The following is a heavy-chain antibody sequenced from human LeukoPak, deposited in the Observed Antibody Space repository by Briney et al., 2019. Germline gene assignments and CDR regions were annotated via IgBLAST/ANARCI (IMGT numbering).Heavy chain of an antibody. D-gene: IGHD2-21*02. Sequence: SETLSLTCTVSGGSISSGGYYWSWIRQHPGKGLEWIGYIYYSGSTCYNPSLKSRVTISVDTSKNQFSLKLSSVTAADTAVYYCARQGMIVVVTAIFDYWGQGTLVTVSS. CDR1: GGSISSGGYY. V-gene: IGHV4-39*01. J-gene: IGHJ4*02. CDR2: IYYSGST. CDR3: ARQGMIVVVTAIFDY.